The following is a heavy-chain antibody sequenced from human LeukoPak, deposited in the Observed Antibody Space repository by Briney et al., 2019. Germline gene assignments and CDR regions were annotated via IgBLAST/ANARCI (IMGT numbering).Heavy chain of an antibody. J-gene: IGHJ4*02. Sequence: PGGSLRLSCAASGFTFSSYAMSWVRQAPGKGLEWVSAISGSGGSTYYADSVKGRFTISRDNSKNTLYLQMNSLRAEDTAVYYCAKDPSLMVYAILDYWGQGTLVTVSS. V-gene: IGHV3-23*01. CDR3: AKDPSLMVYAILDY. D-gene: IGHD2-8*01. CDR1: GFTFSSYA. CDR2: ISGSGGST.